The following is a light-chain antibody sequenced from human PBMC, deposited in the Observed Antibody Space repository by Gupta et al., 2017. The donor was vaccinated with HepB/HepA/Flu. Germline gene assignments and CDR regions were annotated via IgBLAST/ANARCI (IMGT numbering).Light chain of an antibody. Sequence: QSALPQPPSVSGTPGQRGTVSGSGSSSNNGSNNVYWYQQRPEAAPKLLIYRNNQRPAGVPDRFSGSKSGTAASLAISGHREEEEADYYCAAGGDSLSVRFGGGTKLTVL. CDR2: RNN. J-gene: IGLJ2*01. CDR3: AAGGDSLSVR. CDR1: SSNNGSNN. V-gene: IGLV1-47*01.